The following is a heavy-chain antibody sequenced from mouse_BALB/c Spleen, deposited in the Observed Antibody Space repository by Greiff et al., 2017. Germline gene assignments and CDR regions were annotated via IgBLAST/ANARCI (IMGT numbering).Heavy chain of an antibody. V-gene: IGHV1S81*02. CDR1: GYTFTSYW. D-gene: IGHD2-4*01. CDR3: ARGTMITAFMDY. CDR2: INPSNGRT. Sequence: VQLQQPGAELVKPGASVKLSCKASGYTFTSYWMHWVKQRPGQGLEWIGEINPSNGRTNYNEKFKSKATLTVDKSSSTAYMQLSSLTSEDSAVYYCARGTMITAFMDYWGQGTSVTVAS. J-gene: IGHJ4*01.